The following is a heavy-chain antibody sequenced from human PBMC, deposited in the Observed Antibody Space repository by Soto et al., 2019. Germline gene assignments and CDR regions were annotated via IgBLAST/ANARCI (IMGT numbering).Heavy chain of an antibody. CDR1: GGSISSYY. D-gene: IGHD3-10*01. CDR2: IYTSGST. V-gene: IGHV4-4*07. J-gene: IGHJ3*02. CDR3: ARVKIPKAMVRGVGEAFDI. Sequence: LSLTCTVSGGSISSYYWSWIRQPAGKGLEWIGRIYTSGSTNYNPSLKSRVTMSVDTSKNQFSLKLSSVTAADTAVYYCARVKIPKAMVRGVGEAFDIWCQGTMLTVSS.